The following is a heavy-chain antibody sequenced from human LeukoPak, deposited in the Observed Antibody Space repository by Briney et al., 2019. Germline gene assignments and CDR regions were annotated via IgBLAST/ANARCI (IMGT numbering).Heavy chain of an antibody. CDR2: IRTAGDT. Sequence: PGGSLRLSCAASGFTFNTYDIHWVRHATGKGLEWVSAIRTAGDTYYSGAVKGRFTISREDAKTSLYLQMNSLRVGDTAVYYCTRKRGGAFDIWGQGTTVTVSS. J-gene: IGHJ3*02. V-gene: IGHV3-13*04. CDR3: TRKRGGAFDI. CDR1: GFTFNTYD.